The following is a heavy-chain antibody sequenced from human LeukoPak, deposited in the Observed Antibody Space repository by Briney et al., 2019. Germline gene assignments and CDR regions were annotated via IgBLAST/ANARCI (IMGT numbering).Heavy chain of an antibody. J-gene: IGHJ4*02. Sequence: PGGSLRVSRPASGFTFISLGMLRVRQAPDKGLEWVAFISYDGRSTYYAESVKGRFTISRDNSKKTLNLQMNSLMTQDTAIYYCERQSPPASDEWEAYYFADGSQATLVTVSS. V-gene: IGHV3-30*04. CDR2: ISYDGRST. D-gene: IGHD1-26*01. CDR1: GFTFISLG. CDR3: ERQSPPASDEWEAYYFAD.